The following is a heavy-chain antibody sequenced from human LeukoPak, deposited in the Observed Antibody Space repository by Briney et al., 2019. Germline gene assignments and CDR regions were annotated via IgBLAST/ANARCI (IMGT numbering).Heavy chain of an antibody. CDR2: INRSGST. CDR1: GGSFSDYY. CDR3: ARGTVVSAASWFDP. J-gene: IGHJ5*02. Sequence: PSETLSLTCAVYGGSFSDYYWSWIRQPPGKGLEWIGEINRSGSTNYNPSLKSRVTISVATSKNQFSLKLSSVTAADTAVYYCARGTVVSAASWFDPWGQGTLVTVSS. D-gene: IGHD2/OR15-2a*01. V-gene: IGHV4-34*01.